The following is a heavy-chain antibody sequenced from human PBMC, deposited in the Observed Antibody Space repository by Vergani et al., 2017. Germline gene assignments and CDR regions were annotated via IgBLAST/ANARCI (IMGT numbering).Heavy chain of an antibody. CDR1: GFTFSSYG. CDR3: ASLAAYLLWFGEFDY. J-gene: IGHJ4*02. D-gene: IGHD3-10*01. Sequence: QVQLVESGGGVVQPGRSLRLSCAASGFTFSSYGMHWVRQAPGKGLEWVAVISYDGSNKYYADSVKGRFTISRDNSKNTLYLQMNSLRAEDTAVYYCASLAAYLLWFGEFDYWGQGTLVTVSS. V-gene: IGHV3-30*03. CDR2: ISYDGSNK.